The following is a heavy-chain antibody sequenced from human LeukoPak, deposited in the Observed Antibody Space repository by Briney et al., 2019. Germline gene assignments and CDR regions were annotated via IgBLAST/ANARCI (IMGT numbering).Heavy chain of an antibody. CDR2: ISSSGSTI. J-gene: IGHJ4*02. CDR1: GFTFDDYG. V-gene: IGHV3-48*03. D-gene: IGHD3-22*01. CDR3: AREIGAPGIVDYYFDY. Sequence: GGSLRLSCAASGFTFDDYGMSWVRQAPGKGLEWVSYISSSGSTIYYADSVKGRFTISRDNAKNSLYLQMNSLRAEDTAVYYCAREIGAPGIVDYYFDYWGQGTLVTVSS.